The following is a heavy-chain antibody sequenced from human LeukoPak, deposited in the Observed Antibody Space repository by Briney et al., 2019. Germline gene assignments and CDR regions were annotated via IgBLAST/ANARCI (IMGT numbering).Heavy chain of an antibody. CDR2: INAGNGNT. J-gene: IGHJ4*02. CDR1: GYTFTSYA. CDR3: ARGEVYYDILTGYYTD. V-gene: IGHV1-3*01. Sequence: AASVKVSFKASGYTFTSYAMHWVRQAPGQRLEWMGWINAGNGNTKYSQKFQGRVTITRDTSASTAYMELSSLRSEDTAVYYCARGEVYYDILTGYYTDWGQGTLVTVSS. D-gene: IGHD3-9*01.